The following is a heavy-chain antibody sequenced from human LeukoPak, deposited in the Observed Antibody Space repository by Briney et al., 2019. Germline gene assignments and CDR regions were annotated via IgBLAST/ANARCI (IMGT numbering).Heavy chain of an antibody. Sequence: GGSLRLSCAASGFTFSSYAMSWVRQAPGKGLEWVSAISGSGGSTYYADSVKGRFTISRDNSKNTLYLQMNSLRAEDTAVYYCAKRVLKDYYDSSAAFDIWGQGTMVTVSS. CDR1: GFTFSSYA. J-gene: IGHJ3*02. CDR2: ISGSGGST. V-gene: IGHV3-23*01. CDR3: AKRVLKDYYDSSAAFDI. D-gene: IGHD3-22*01.